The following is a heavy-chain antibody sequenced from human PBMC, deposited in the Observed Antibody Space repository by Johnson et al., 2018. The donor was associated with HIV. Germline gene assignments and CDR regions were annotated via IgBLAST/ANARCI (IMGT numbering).Heavy chain of an antibody. Sequence: VQLVESGGGLVQPGGSLRLSCAASQFTLSRDNMNCVRQAPGNGLELVGQVNPNGGNTNLIESAKDRFNTSRNNAKNTLHLQMNSLRAEDTAVYYCARDYPYDRSPRGAFDIWGHGTMVTVSS. CDR2: VNPNGGNT. V-gene: IGHV3-25*05. D-gene: IGHD3-22*01. J-gene: IGHJ3*02. CDR3: ARDYPYDRSPRGAFDI. CDR1: QFTLSRDN.